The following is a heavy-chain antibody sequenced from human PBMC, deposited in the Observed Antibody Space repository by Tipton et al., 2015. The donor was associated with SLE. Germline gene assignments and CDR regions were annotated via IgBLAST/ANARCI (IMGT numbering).Heavy chain of an antibody. J-gene: IGHJ3*02. CDR3: AREGGDGYKEGAFDI. CDR2: NYYSGNT. CDR1: GGPISSSSYY. D-gene: IGHD5-24*01. V-gene: IGHV4-39*07. Sequence: TLSLTCTVSGGPISSSSYYWGWIRQPPGKGLEWIGSNYYSGNTYYNPSLKSRVTISVDTSKNQFSLKLSSVTAADTAVYYCAREGGDGYKEGAFDIWGQGTMVTDSS.